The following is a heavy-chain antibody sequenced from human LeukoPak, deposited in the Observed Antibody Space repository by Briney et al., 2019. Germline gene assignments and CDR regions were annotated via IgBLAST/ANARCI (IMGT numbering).Heavy chain of an antibody. D-gene: IGHD2-15*01. Sequence: ASVKVSCKTSGYAFTSYGISWVRQAPGQGLEWMGWISAYNGYAKYAQNVQGRVTMTTDTSTSTAYMDLRSLRSDDTAVYYCARNDSSAYDYWGQGTLVTVSS. CDR3: ARNDSSAYDY. V-gene: IGHV1-18*01. J-gene: IGHJ4*02. CDR1: GYAFTSYG. CDR2: ISAYNGYA.